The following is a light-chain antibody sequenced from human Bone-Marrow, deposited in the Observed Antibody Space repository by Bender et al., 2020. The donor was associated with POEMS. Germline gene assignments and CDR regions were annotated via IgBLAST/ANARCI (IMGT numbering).Light chain of an antibody. V-gene: IGLV1-44*01. CDR1: DSNFGGNN. Sequence: QSVLTQPPSASGTPGQSVIISCSGTDSNFGGNNVNWYQHLPGTAPRLVVYSNYQRPSGVPDRFSGSKSGNTASLTISGLQAEDEADYYCCSYAGSYTFEVFGGGTRLTVL. CDR2: SNY. J-gene: IGLJ3*02. CDR3: CSYAGSYTFEV.